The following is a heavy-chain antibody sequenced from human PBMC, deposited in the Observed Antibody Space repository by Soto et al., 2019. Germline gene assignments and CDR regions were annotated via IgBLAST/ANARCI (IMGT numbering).Heavy chain of an antibody. CDR1: GGSISSYY. V-gene: IGHV4-59*01. CDR2: IYYSGST. J-gene: IGHJ5*02. CDR3: ARDTNYDSSGYQYNWFDP. Sequence: WETLSLTCTVSGGSISSYYWSWIRQPPGKGLEWIGYIYYSGSTNYNPSLKSRVTISVDTSKNQFSLKLSSVTAADTAVYYCARDTNYDSSGYQYNWFDPWGQGTLVTVSS. D-gene: IGHD3-22*01.